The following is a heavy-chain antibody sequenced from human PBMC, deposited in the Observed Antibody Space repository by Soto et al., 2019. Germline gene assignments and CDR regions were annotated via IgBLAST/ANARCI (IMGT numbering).Heavy chain of an antibody. CDR3: ARSLILITMVIDWYYYYYGMDV. CDR2: ISAYNGNT. CDR1: GYTFTSYG. Sequence: ASVKVSCKASGYTFTSYGISWVRQAPGQGLEWMGWISAYNGNTNNAQKLQGRVTMTTDTSTSTAYMEMRSLRSDDTAVYYYARSLILITMVIDWYYYYYGMDVWGQGTTVTVSS. V-gene: IGHV1-18*01. D-gene: IGHD3-10*01. J-gene: IGHJ6*02.